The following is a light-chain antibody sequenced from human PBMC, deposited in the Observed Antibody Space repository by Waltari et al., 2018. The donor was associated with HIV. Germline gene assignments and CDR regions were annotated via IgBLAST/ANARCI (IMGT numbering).Light chain of an antibody. CDR2: DAS. Sequence: DIVLTQSPATLSLSPGERATLSCRASQNVDNYLAWYQQKPGQAPRLLIYDASNRATGIPARFSGSGAGTDFTLTISSLEPEDFAVYYCQQRDKWPPKVTFGPGTRLQI. CDR1: QNVDNY. J-gene: IGKJ5*01. CDR3: QQRDKWPPKVT. V-gene: IGKV3-11*01.